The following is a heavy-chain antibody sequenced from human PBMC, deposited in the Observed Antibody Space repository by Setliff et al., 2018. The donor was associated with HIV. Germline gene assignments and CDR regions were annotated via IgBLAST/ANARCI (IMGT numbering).Heavy chain of an antibody. CDR2: IKTRADNYAT. CDR1: GFTFSGSP. CDR3: TRPQYFYDIGGSDY. V-gene: IGHV3-73*01. J-gene: IGHJ4*02. D-gene: IGHD3-22*01. Sequence: GGSLRLSCAASGFTFSGSPIHWVRQASGKGLEWLGRIKTRADNYATAYAASVKGRVTISRDDSMNTAYLQMNSLKIEDTAVYYCTRPQYFYDIGGSDYWGQGTLVTVSS.